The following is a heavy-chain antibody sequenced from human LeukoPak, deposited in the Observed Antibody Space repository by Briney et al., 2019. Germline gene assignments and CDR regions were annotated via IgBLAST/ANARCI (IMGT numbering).Heavy chain of an antibody. Sequence: SETLSLTCTVSGGSISSGSYYWSWIRQPAGKGLEWIGRIYTSGSTNYNPSLKSRVTISVDTSKNQSSLKLSAVTAADTAVYYCARGNYYMDVWGKGTTVTVSS. CDR1: GGSISSGSYY. J-gene: IGHJ6*03. CDR3: ARGNYYMDV. V-gene: IGHV4-61*02. CDR2: IYTSGST.